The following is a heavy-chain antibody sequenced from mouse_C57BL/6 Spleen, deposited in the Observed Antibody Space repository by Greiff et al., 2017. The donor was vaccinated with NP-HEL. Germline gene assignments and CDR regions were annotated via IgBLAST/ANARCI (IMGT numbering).Heavy chain of an antibody. Sequence: EVKLVESGGGLVQPKGSLKLSCAASGFTFNTYAMHWVRQAPGKGLEWVARIRSKSSNSAKYYADSVKDRFTISRDDSQSRLYLQMNNLKTEDTAMYYGVRALYAMDYWGQGTSVTVSS. CDR3: VRALYAMDY. V-gene: IGHV10-3*01. CDR1: GFTFNTYA. CDR2: IRSKSSNSAK. J-gene: IGHJ4*01.